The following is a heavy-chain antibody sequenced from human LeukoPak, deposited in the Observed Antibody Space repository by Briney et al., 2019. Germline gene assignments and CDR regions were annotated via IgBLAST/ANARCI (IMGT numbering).Heavy chain of an antibody. J-gene: IGHJ4*02. V-gene: IGHV3-7*01. CDR3: AKIHCSGGSCHPPSDFDY. CDR1: GFRYSHYG. CDR2: IKRDGSEK. D-gene: IGHD2-15*01. Sequence: GGTLRLSCVASGFRYSHYGMNWVRQAPGKVLEWVASIKRDGSEKYYVDSVKGRFTISKDNAKNSLYLQMNSLRAEDTAVYYCAKIHCSGGSCHPPSDFDYWGQGTLVTVSS.